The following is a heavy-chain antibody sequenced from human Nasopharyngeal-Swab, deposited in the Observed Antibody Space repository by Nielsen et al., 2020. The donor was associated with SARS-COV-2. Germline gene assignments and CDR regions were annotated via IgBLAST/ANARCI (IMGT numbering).Heavy chain of an antibody. CDR1: GFTFSDYY. CDR2: ISSSSSYT. J-gene: IGHJ5*02. D-gene: IGHD4-17*01. CDR3: ARGTATGWFDP. V-gene: IGHV3-11*05. Sequence: GGSLRLSCAASGFTFSDYYMSWIRQAPGKGLEWVPYISSSSSYTNYADSEKGRFTISRDNAKNSLYLQMNSLRAEDTAVYYCARGTATGWFDPWGQGTLVTVSS.